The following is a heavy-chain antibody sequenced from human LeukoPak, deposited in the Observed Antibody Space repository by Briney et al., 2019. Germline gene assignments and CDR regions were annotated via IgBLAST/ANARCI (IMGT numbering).Heavy chain of an antibody. Sequence: GGSLRLSCAASGFTFSSYEMHWVRQAPGKGLEWVANINGDGSLNGHVASVKGRFTISRDNAKNSVYLQMISLRDEDTAVYYCARGRDGYNYFDDWGQGTLVTVSS. D-gene: IGHD5-24*01. CDR2: INGDGSLN. J-gene: IGHJ4*02. CDR3: ARGRDGYNYFDD. V-gene: IGHV3-7*04. CDR1: GFTFSSYE.